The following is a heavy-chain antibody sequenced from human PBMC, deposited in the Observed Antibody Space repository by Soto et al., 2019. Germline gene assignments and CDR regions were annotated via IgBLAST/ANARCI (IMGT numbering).Heavy chain of an antibody. CDR2: IIPIFGTA. D-gene: IGHD2-2*01. Sequence: QVQLVQSGAEVKKPGSSVKVSCKASGGTFSSYAISWVRQAPGQGLEWMGGIIPIFGTANYAQKFQGRVTLTADESTSTAYMGLSSLRSEDTAVYYCARASRYCISTSCYQYYGMDVWGQGTTVTVSS. J-gene: IGHJ6*02. CDR1: GGTFSSYA. V-gene: IGHV1-69*12. CDR3: ARASRYCISTSCYQYYGMDV.